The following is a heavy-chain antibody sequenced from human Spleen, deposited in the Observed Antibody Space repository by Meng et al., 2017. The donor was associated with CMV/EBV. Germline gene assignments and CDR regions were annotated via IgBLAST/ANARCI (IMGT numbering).Heavy chain of an antibody. V-gene: IGHV4-59*12. Sequence: SETLSLTCTVSGGSIINYYWSWIRQPPGKGLEWIGYIYYSGSTNYNPSLKSRVTISIDTSKNQSSLKLSSVTAADTAVYFCAREGYSGDYIHPWGQGTLVTVSS. D-gene: IGHD1-26*01. CDR1: GGSIINYY. CDR2: IYYSGST. CDR3: AREGYSGDYIHP. J-gene: IGHJ5*02.